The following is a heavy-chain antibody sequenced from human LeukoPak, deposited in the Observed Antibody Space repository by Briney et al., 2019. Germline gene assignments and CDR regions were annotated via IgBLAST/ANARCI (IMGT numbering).Heavy chain of an antibody. CDR3: ARVKGGSYRLDY. Sequence: AAVNVSCKASGYTFTSYGISWVRQAPGQGVEWMGWISAYKGNTNYAQKLQGRVTMTTDTSTSTAYMELRSLRSDHTAVYYCARVKGGSYRLDYWPQGTLVTLSS. CDR1: GYTFTSYG. CDR2: ISAYKGNT. V-gene: IGHV1-18*01. D-gene: IGHD1-26*01. J-gene: IGHJ4*02.